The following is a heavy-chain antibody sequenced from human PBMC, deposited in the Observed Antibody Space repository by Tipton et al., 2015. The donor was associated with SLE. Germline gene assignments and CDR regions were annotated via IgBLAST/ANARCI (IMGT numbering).Heavy chain of an antibody. CDR1: GDSISSGGYY. J-gene: IGHJ2*01. D-gene: IGHD3-16*01. Sequence: TLSLACTVSGDSISSGGYYRTWIRQHPGKGLEWIGYIYYNGNTYYNPSLKSRLTISKDTSKNQFSLNLTSVTAADTAVYYCARDTRNDDYVRWYFDVWGRGTLVTVSS. CDR2: IYYNGNT. CDR3: ARDTRNDDYVRWYFDV. V-gene: IGHV4-31*03.